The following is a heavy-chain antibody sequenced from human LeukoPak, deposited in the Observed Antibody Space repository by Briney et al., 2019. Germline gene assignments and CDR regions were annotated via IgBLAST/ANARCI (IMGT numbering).Heavy chain of an antibody. V-gene: IGHV3-48*02. J-gene: IGHJ4*02. Sequence: GGSLRLSCAASGFTFSTYNMNWVRQAPGKGLEWVSYISSGSSTRYYADSVKGRFTISRDNAKNSLYLQMNSLRDEDTAVYCFAREWIQLFDYWGQGTLVTVSS. D-gene: IGHD5-18*01. CDR3: AREWIQLFDY. CDR1: GFTFSTYN. CDR2: ISSGSSTR.